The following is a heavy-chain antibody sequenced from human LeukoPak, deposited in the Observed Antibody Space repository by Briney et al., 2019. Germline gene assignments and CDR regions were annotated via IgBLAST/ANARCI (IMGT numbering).Heavy chain of an antibody. CDR2: IGPSGASI. D-gene: IGHD5-12*01. J-gene: IGHJ4*02. Sequence: GGSLRLSCVASGFTFSDYYMRWIRQAPGKGLEWVSYIGPSGASIYYTASVKGRFTISRDNAKNSLYLQMNSLRAEDTAVYYCARGQRGDSGYDWCFDYWGQGTLVTVSS. CDR3: ARGQRGDSGYDWCFDY. CDR1: GFTFSDYY. V-gene: IGHV3-11*01.